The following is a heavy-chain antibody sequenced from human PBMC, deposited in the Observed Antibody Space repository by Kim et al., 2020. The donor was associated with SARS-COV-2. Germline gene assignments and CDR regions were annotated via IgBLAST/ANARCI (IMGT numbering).Heavy chain of an antibody. Sequence: GGSLRLSCAASGFTVSSNYMSWVRQAPGKGLEWVSVIYSGGSTYYADSVKGRFTISRDNSKNTLYLQMNSLRAEDTAVYYCARGAYDFWSGYTPGWFDPWGQGTLVTVSS. CDR3: ARGAYDFWSGYTPGWFDP. J-gene: IGHJ5*02. CDR2: IYSGGST. V-gene: IGHV3-53*01. D-gene: IGHD3-3*01. CDR1: GFTVSSNY.